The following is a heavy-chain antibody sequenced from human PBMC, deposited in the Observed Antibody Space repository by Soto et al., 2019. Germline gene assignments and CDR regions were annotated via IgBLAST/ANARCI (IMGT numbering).Heavy chain of an antibody. V-gene: IGHV3-30*18. CDR3: AKDSSEEDGYNSY. Sequence: QVQLVESGGGVVQPGRSLRLSCAASGFTFSSYGMHWVRQAPGKGLEWVAVISYDGSNKYYADSVKGRFTISRDNSKNTLYLQMNSLRDEDTAVYYCAKDSSEEDGYNSYWGQGTLVTVSS. CDR2: ISYDGSNK. CDR1: GFTFSSYG. D-gene: IGHD5-12*01. J-gene: IGHJ4*02.